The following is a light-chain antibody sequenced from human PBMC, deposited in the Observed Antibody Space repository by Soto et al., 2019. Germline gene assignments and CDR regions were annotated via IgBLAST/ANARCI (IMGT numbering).Light chain of an antibody. Sequence: QSVLTQPPSASGSPGQSVTISCTGTSSDVGGYNYVSWYQQHPDKAPKLMIYEVTKRPSGVPDRFSGSKSGNTASLTVFGLQAEDEADYYCSSYAGSNNWVVFGGGTKVTVL. CDR1: SSDVGGYNY. V-gene: IGLV2-8*01. J-gene: IGLJ2*01. CDR3: SSYAGSNNWVV. CDR2: EVT.